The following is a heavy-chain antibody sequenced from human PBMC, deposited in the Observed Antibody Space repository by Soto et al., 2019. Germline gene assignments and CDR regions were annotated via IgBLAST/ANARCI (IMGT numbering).Heavy chain of an antibody. CDR3: ARIPYYYDSSGYRPYYYYYGMDV. J-gene: IGHJ6*02. Sequence: PPGKALEWLALIDWDDDKYYSTSLKTRLTISKDTSKNQVVLTMTNMDPVDTATYYCARIPYYYDSSGYRPYYYYYGMDVWGQGTTVTVYS. V-gene: IGHV2-70*01. D-gene: IGHD3-22*01. CDR2: IDWDDDK.